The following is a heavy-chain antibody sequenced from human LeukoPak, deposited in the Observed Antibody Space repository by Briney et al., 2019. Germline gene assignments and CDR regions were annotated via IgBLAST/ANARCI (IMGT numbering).Heavy chain of an antibody. D-gene: IGHD5-18*01. CDR3: ARDLAYSRLDY. J-gene: IGHJ4*02. CDR2: INPDGNKK. CDR1: GLTFSSSW. Sequence: GGSLRLSCAVSGLTFSSSWMDWVRQAPGKGLEGVASINPDGNKKYSADSVKGRFTISRDNAENPLYLQMNSLRVEDTAFYYCARDLAYSRLDYWGQGMLVTVSS. V-gene: IGHV3-7*01.